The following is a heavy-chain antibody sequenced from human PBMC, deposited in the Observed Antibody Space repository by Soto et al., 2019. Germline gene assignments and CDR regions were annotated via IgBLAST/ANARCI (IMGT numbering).Heavy chain of an antibody. V-gene: IGHV4-30-2*01. D-gene: IGHD1-26*01. Sequence: QLQLQESGSGLVKPSQTLSLTCAVSGGSISSGGYSWSWLRQPPGKGLEWIGYIFHSGSTYYNPSLKSRVTISVDGPKTPFPLELSSVTAADTAVYYCARGGGSGSPDWYFKVWGRGTLVTVPP. J-gene: IGHJ2*01. CDR3: ARGGGSGSPDWYFKV. CDR2: IFHSGST. CDR1: GGSISSGGYS.